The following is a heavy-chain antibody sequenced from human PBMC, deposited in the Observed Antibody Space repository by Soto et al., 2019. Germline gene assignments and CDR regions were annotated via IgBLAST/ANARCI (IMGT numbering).Heavy chain of an antibody. D-gene: IGHD5-18*01. CDR3: ARDPLWGTAMVLWYFDL. CDR1: GFPFSSYA. Sequence: GGSLRLSCAACGFPFSSYAIHWVRQAPGKGLEWVAVISYDGSNKYYADSVKGRFTISRDNSKNTLYLQMNSLRAEDTAVYYCARDPLWGTAMVLWYFDLWGRGTLVTVSS. CDR2: ISYDGSNK. V-gene: IGHV3-30-3*01. J-gene: IGHJ2*01.